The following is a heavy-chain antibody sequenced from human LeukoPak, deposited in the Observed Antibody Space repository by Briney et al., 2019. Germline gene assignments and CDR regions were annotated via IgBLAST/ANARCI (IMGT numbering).Heavy chain of an antibody. V-gene: IGHV4-61*02. D-gene: IGHD5-18*01. CDR1: GNSISSGDNY. CDR2: IYTSGST. CDR3: ARDPGKGIQLFHYFDY. Sequence: SQTLPLTCTVSGNSISSGDNYWSWIRQPAGKGLEWIGRIYTSGSTNYNPSLKSRVTISGDTSKNQFSLRLSSVTAADTAVYYCARDPGKGIQLFHYFDYWGQGTLVTVSS. J-gene: IGHJ4*02.